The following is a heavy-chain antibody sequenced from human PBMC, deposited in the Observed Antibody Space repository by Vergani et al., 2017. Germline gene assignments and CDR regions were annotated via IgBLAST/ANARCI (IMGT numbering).Heavy chain of an antibody. CDR3: AGVGPADDPAHLSSGHGRAFDI. CDR1: GYTFTSYY. CDR2: INPSGGST. Sequence: QVQLVQSGAEVKKPGASVKVSCKASGYTFTSYYMHWVRQAPGQGLEWMGIINPSGGSTSYAQKFQGRVTMTRDTSTSTVYMELSSLRSEDTAVYYCAGVGPADDPAHLSSGHGRAFDIWGQGTMVIVSS. D-gene: IGHD3-22*01. J-gene: IGHJ3*02. V-gene: IGHV1-46*03.